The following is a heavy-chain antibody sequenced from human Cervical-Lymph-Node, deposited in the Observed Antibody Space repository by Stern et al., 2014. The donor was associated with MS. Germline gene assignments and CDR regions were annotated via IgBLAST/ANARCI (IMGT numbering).Heavy chain of an antibody. D-gene: IGHD1-1*01. J-gene: IGHJ4*02. V-gene: IGHV4-59*01. CDR3: ARSNWDDAPNFEF. CDR2: IYYSGST. CDR1: GGSISGYY. Sequence: QMQLVQSGPGLVEPSETLSLTCTVSGGSISGYYWTWIRQPPGKGLEWIGYIYYSGSTRYNPSLKSRVSTSLDTSKNQFSLKLTSVTAADTAVYYCARSNWDDAPNFEFWGQGTLVTVSS.